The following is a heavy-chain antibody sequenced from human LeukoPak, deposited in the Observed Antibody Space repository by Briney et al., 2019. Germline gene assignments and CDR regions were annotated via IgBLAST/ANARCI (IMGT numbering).Heavy chain of an antibody. V-gene: IGHV3-23*01. Sequence: GGSLRLSCAASGFTFSSYAMSWVRQAPGKGLEWVSSISGSGGSTHYADSVKGRFTISRDSPKNTLYLQMNSLRAEDTAVYYCAKSAYGSGICYIFNDYWGQGTLVTVSS. CDR2: ISGSGGST. J-gene: IGHJ4*02. D-gene: IGHD3-10*01. CDR3: AKSAYGSGICYIFNDY. CDR1: GFTFSSYA.